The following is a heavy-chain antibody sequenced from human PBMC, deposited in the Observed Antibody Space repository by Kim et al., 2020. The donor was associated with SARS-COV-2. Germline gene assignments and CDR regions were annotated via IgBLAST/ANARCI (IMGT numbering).Heavy chain of an antibody. CDR2: INPSGGST. J-gene: IGHJ6*02. V-gene: IGHV1-46*01. Sequence: ASVKVSCKASGYTFTSYYMHWVRQAPGQGLEWMGIINPSGGSTSYAQKFQGRVTMTRDTSTSTVYMELSSLRSEDTAVYYCAREYGVRVAGTPYYYGMDVWGQGTTVTVSS. D-gene: IGHD6-19*01. CDR1: GYTFTSYY. CDR3: AREYGVRVAGTPYYYGMDV.